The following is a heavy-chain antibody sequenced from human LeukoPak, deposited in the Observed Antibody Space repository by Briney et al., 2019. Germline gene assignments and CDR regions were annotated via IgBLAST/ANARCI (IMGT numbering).Heavy chain of an antibody. CDR2: ISGSGGST. CDR1: GFTFSSYA. CDR3: AKKGGVFYDSSGYYYVNNFDY. V-gene: IGHV3-23*01. D-gene: IGHD3-22*01. Sequence: GGSLRLSCAASGFTFSSYAMSWVRQAPGKGLERVSAISGSGGSTYYADSVKGRFTISRDNSKNTLYLQMNSLRAEDTAVYYCAKKGGVFYDSSGYYYVNNFDYWGQGTLVTVSS. J-gene: IGHJ4*02.